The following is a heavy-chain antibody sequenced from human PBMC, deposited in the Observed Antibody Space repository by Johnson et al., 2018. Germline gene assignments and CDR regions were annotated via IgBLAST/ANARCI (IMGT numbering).Heavy chain of an antibody. CDR3: AKTRDHYGGIYDAFDI. Sequence: QVQLQESGPGLVKPSETLSLTCTVSGGSISSYYWSWIRQPPGKGLEWIGYIYYSGSTNYNPSLKSRVTISVDTSKNQFSLKLSSVTAADTAVYYCAKTRDHYGGIYDAFDIWGQGTMVTVSS. CDR1: GGSISSYY. J-gene: IGHJ3*02. D-gene: IGHD4-23*01. V-gene: IGHV4-59*01. CDR2: IYYSGST.